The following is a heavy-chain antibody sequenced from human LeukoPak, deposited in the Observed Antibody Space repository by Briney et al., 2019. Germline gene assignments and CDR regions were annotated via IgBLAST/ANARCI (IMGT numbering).Heavy chain of an antibody. V-gene: IGHV3-7*01. CDR3: ARGDFNDYGDYVDAFEI. CDR1: GFTFSSYW. D-gene: IGHD4-17*01. Sequence: GGSLRLSCAASGFTFSSYWMSWVRQAPGKGLEWVANIKPDGSEKYCVGSVKGQFTISRDNAKKSLYLQMNSLRAEDTAVYYCARGDFNDYGDYVDAFEIWGQGTMVTVSA. J-gene: IGHJ3*02. CDR2: IKPDGSEK.